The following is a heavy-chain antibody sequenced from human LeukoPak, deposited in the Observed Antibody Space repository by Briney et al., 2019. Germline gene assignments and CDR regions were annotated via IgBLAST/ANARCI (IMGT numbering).Heavy chain of an antibody. J-gene: IGHJ6*03. CDR2: ISSSSSYI. D-gene: IGHD6-19*01. V-gene: IGHV3-21*01. Sequence: PGGSLRLSCAASGFTFSSYSMNWVRQAPGKGLEWVSSISSSSSYIYYADSVKGRFTISRDNAKNSLYLQMNSLRAEDTAVCYCARARNRIAVAGTRYYMDVWGKGTTVTVSS. CDR3: ARARNRIAVAGTRYYMDV. CDR1: GFTFSSYS.